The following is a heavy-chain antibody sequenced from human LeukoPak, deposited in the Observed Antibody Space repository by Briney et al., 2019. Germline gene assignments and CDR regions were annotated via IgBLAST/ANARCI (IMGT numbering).Heavy chain of an antibody. V-gene: IGHV4-38-2*01. CDR2: IYHSGSA. Sequence: PSETLSLTCAVSGYSISSGYYWGWIRQPPGKGLQWIASIYHSGSAYYNPSLRSRVTISVDTSENQFSLKLSSVTAADMAIYYCARLGPYSNYLGYYFDYWGQGTLVTVSS. CDR1: GYSISSGYY. D-gene: IGHD4-11*01. J-gene: IGHJ4*02. CDR3: ARLGPYSNYLGYYFDY.